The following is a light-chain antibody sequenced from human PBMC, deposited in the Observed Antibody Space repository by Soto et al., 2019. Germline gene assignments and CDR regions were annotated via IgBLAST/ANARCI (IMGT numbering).Light chain of an antibody. CDR3: QRYNSYSRT. Sequence: AIRMTQSPSSFSASTGDRVTITCRASQGISSYLAWYQQKPGKAPKLLIYAASTLQSGVPSRFSGSGSGTDFTLTISCLQSEDFGVYYCQRYNSYSRTFGQGTKVDIK. V-gene: IGKV1-8*01. CDR2: AAS. CDR1: QGISSY. J-gene: IGKJ1*01.